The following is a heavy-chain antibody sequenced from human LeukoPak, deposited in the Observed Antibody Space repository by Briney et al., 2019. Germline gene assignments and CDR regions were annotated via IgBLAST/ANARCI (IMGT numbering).Heavy chain of an antibody. D-gene: IGHD6-13*01. Sequence: GGSLRLSCAASGFTFSSYGMHWVRQAPGKGLEWVAVISYDGSNKYYADSVKGRFTISRDNSKNTLYLQMNSLRAEDTAVYYCARVLGIAAASRFDPWGQGTLVTVSS. CDR1: GFTFSSYG. CDR3: ARVLGIAAASRFDP. J-gene: IGHJ5*02. CDR2: ISYDGSNK. V-gene: IGHV3-30*03.